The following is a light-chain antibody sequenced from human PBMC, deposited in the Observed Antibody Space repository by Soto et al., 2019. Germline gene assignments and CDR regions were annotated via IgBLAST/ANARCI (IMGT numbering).Light chain of an antibody. CDR1: SSDVGRYNY. CDR2: EVT. CDR3: SSYAGRDNI. Sequence: QSALTQPPSASGSPGQSVTISCTGTSSDVGRYNYVTWFQQHPGKAPKVMIYEVTKRPSGVPVRFSGSKSGNTASLTVSGLQAEAEDDYYCSSYAGRDNIFGGGTKLTVL. J-gene: IGLJ2*01. V-gene: IGLV2-8*01.